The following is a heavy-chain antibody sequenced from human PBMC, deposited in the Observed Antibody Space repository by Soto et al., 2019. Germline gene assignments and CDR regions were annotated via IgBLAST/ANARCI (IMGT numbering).Heavy chain of an antibody. CDR2: FYYNGNA. CDR1: GGSINNYY. Sequence: SETLSLTCTVSGGSINNYYWNWIRQPPGKGLEWIGYFYYNGNANYNPSLKSRVTISADTSKNQFSLKLSSVTAADTAVYYCAGSGYYHNSGMDVWGQGTTVTVSS. CDR3: AGSGYYHNSGMDV. J-gene: IGHJ6*02. V-gene: IGHV4-59*12. D-gene: IGHD3-22*01.